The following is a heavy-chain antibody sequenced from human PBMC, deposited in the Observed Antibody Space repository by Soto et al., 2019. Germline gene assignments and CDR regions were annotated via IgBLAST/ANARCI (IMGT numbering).Heavy chain of an antibody. J-gene: IGHJ6*02. D-gene: IGHD5-18*01. V-gene: IGHV1-18*01. CDR2: ISAYNGNT. CDR3: ARYLWELVDTAMDPYYYYGMDV. CDR1: GYTFTSYG. Sequence: QVQLVQSGAEVKKPGASVKVSCKASGYTFTSYGISWVRQAPGQGLEWMGWISAYNGNTNYAQKRQGRVTMTTDTSTSTAYMELRSLRSDDTAVYYCARYLWELVDTAMDPYYYYGMDVWGQGTTVTVSS.